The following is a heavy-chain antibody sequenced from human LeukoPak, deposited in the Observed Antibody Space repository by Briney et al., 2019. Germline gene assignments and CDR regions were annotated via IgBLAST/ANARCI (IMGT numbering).Heavy chain of an antibody. CDR1: GFTFTSSA. D-gene: IGHD3-22*01. J-gene: IGHJ4*02. Sequence: RASVKVSCKASGFTFTSSAMQWVRQARGQRLEWIGWIVVGSGNTNYAQKFQERVTITRDMFTSTAYMELSSLRSEDTAVYYCAAGRRQTGSSGYSAFDYWGQGTLVTVSS. CDR3: AAGRRQTGSSGYSAFDY. CDR2: IVVGSGNT. V-gene: IGHV1-58*02.